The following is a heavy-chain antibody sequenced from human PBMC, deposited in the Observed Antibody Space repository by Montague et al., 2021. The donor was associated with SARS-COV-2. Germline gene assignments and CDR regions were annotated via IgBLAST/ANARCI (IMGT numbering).Heavy chain of an antibody. J-gene: IGHJ4*02. D-gene: IGHD5-24*01. CDR2: IYYSGST. V-gene: IGHV4-39*07. CDR3: ARGENRWLQPQQWLGVYYFDY. CDR1: GGSVSSSSYY. Sequence: SETLSLTCTVSGGSVSSSSYYWGWIRQPPGKGLEWIGSIYYSGSTYYNPSLKSRVTISVDTSKNQFSLKLSSVTAADTAVYYCARGENRWLQPQQWLGVYYFDYWGQGTLVTVSS.